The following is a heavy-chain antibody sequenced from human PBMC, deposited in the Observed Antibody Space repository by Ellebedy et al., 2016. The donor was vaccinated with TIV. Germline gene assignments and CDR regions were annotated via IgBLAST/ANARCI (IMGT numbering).Heavy chain of an antibody. J-gene: IGHJ1*01. D-gene: IGHD6-13*01. CDR3: ARLSGGIYSSAWYEDY. CDR1: GYTFTSSW. CDR2: IDPIDSYT. V-gene: IGHV5-10-1*01. Sequence: GESLKISCMGSGYTFTSSWITWVRQMPGKGLQWMGRIDPIDSYTDYSPSFRGHVTLSADKSISTAYLQWSSLKASDTGIYYCARLSGGIYSSAWYEDYWGQGTLVTVSS.